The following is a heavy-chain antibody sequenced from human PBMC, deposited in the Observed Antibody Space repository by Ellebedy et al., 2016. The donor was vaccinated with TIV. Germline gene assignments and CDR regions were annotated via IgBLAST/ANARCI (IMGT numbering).Heavy chain of an antibody. Sequence: SVKVSCKASGGTFNSHAISWVRQAPGQGLEWMGGITGMFRTVTYAQKFQGRVTITADEFMSTAYMDLRSLRSEDSAVYYCARGNVYYHRYFDHWGQGTPVTVSS. CDR2: ITGMFRTV. V-gene: IGHV1-69*13. D-gene: IGHD3-10*01. CDR3: ARGNVYYHRYFDH. CDR1: GGTFNSHA. J-gene: IGHJ4*02.